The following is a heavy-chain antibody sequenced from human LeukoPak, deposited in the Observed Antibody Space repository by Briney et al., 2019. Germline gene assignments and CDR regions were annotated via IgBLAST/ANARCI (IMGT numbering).Heavy chain of an antibody. CDR1: GYTFTSYD. Sequence: ASVKVSCKASGYTFTSYDINWVRQATGQGLEWMGWMNPNSGNTGYAQKFQGRVTMTRNTSISTGYMELSSLRSEDTAVYYCARGSYACSSTSCYRAWFDPWGQGTLVTVSS. J-gene: IGHJ5*02. V-gene: IGHV1-8*01. D-gene: IGHD2-2*01. CDR2: MNPNSGNT. CDR3: ARGSYACSSTSCYRAWFDP.